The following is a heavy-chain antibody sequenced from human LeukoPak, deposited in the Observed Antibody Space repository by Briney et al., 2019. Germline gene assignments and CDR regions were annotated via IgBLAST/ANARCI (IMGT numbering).Heavy chain of an antibody. V-gene: IGHV4-34*01. CDR1: GFTFSSYE. CDR2: INHSGST. D-gene: IGHD3-3*01. Sequence: GSLRLSCAASGFTFSSYEMNWVRQAPGKGLEWIGEINHSGSTNYNPSLKSRVTISVDTSKNQFSLKLSSVTAADTAVYYCARVGDYDFWSGYQLFFDYWGQGTLVTVSS. CDR3: ARVGDYDFWSGYQLFFDY. J-gene: IGHJ4*02.